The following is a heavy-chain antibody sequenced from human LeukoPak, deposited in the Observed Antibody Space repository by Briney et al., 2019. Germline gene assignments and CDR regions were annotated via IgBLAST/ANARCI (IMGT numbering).Heavy chain of an antibody. Sequence: ASVKVSCKASEYTFTGYQMHWVRQAPGQGLEWMGRMNPNSGGTDYAQKFQGRVTMTRDTSIGTAYMELSRLTSDDTAVYYCVRDRGGYCSRANCRAAWFDPGAREPWSPSPQ. D-gene: IGHD2-2*01. CDR3: VRDRGGYCSRANCRAAWFDP. J-gene: IGHJ5*02. CDR2: MNPNSGGT. V-gene: IGHV1-2*06. CDR1: EYTFTGYQ.